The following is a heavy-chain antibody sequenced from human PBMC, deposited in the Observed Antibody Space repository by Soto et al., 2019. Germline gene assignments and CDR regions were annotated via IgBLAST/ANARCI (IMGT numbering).Heavy chain of an antibody. CDR2: IYSGETT. V-gene: IGHV3-53*01. Sequence: GGSLRLSCAASGFKVNSDYMNWFRQTPGKGLEWVASIYSGETTYYADSVRGRFTISSDKSKNTLYFQLSSLRIEDTAVYYCTRDGRGLGRLSLFEYWGQGVLVTVSS. CDR3: TRDGRGLGRLSLFEY. D-gene: IGHD2-21*02. J-gene: IGHJ4*02. CDR1: GFKVNSDY.